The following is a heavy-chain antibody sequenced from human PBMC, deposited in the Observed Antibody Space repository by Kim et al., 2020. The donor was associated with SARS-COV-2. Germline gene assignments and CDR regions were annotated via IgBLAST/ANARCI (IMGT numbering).Heavy chain of an antibody. CDR3: AKEPYYDFWSGYYFDY. Sequence: PGKGRFTISRDNPKNPLYLQMNSLRAEDTAVYYCAKEPYYDFWSGYYFDYWGQGTLVTVSS. V-gene: IGHV3-23*01. J-gene: IGHJ4*02. D-gene: IGHD3-3*01.